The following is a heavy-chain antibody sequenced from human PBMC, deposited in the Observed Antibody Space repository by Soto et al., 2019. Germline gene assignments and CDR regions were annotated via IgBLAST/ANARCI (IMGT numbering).Heavy chain of an antibody. CDR2: ISGSGGST. J-gene: IGHJ4*02. V-gene: IGHV3-23*01. D-gene: IGHD3-22*01. CDR3: AKLCCIPYDSSGYYGPDY. CDR1: GFTFSSYG. Sequence: GGSLRLSCAASGFTFSSYGMSWVRQSPGKGLEWVSAISGSGGSTYYADSVKGRFTISRDNSKNTLYLQMNSLRAEDTAVYYCAKLCCIPYDSSGYYGPDYWGQGTLVTVSS.